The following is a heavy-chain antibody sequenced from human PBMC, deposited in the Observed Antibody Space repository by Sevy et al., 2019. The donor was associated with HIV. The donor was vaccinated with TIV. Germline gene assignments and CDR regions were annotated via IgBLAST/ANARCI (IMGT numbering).Heavy chain of an antibody. CDR3: ARGYCSSTSCYRRAFDI. CDR2: TRNKANSYTT. Sequence: GGSLRLSCAASGFTFSDHYMDWVRQAPGKGLEWVGRTRNKANSYTTEDAASVKGRFTISRDDSKNSLYLQMNSLKTEDTAVYYCARGYCSSTSCYRRAFDIWGQGTMVTVSS. J-gene: IGHJ3*02. D-gene: IGHD2-2*01. V-gene: IGHV3-72*01. CDR1: GFTFSDHY.